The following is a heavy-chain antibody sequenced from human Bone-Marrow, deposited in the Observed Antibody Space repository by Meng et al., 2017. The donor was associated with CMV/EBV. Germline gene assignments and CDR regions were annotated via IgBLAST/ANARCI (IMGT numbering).Heavy chain of an antibody. Sequence: GGSLRLSCAASGFTFSGSAMHWVRQASGKGLEWVGRIRSKANSYATAYAASVKGRFTISRDNAKNTLYLQMNSLRAEDTAVYYCARSHDYGSGYAFDIWGQGTMVTVSS. J-gene: IGHJ3*02. CDR2: IRSKANSYAT. CDR3: ARSHDYGSGYAFDI. D-gene: IGHD3-10*01. V-gene: IGHV3-73*01. CDR1: GFTFSGSA.